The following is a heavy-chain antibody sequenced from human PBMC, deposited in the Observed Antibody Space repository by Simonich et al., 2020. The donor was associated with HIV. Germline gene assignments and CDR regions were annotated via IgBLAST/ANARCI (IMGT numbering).Heavy chain of an antibody. CDR1: GGSFSGYY. CDR2: INHSGNT. J-gene: IGHJ6*03. CDR3: AAGHGLLRFLEWEGTYMDV. D-gene: IGHD3-3*01. V-gene: IGHV4-34*01. Sequence: QVQLQQWGAGLLKPSETLSLTCAVYGGSFSGYYWSWIRQPPGKGLGWIGEINHSGNTIYNPSLKGRVTISVEKSKNQFSLKLSSMTAADTAVYYCAAGHGLLRFLEWEGTYMDVWGKGTTVTVSS.